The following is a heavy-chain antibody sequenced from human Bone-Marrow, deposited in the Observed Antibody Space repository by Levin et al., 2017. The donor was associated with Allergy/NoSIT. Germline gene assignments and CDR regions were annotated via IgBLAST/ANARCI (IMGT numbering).Heavy chain of an antibody. V-gene: IGHV4-38-2*02. J-gene: IGHJ6*02. CDR2: IYHSGST. CDR3: ARDSFAVTMVRGVIDPNYYYYGMDG. CDR1: GYSISSGYY. D-gene: IGHD3-10*01. Sequence: SQTLSLTCAVSGYSISSGYYWGWIRQPPGKGLEWIGSIYHSGSTYYNPSLKSRVTISVDTSKNQFSLKLSSVTAADTAVYYCARDSFAVTMVRGVIDPNYYYYGMDGWGQGTTVTVSS.